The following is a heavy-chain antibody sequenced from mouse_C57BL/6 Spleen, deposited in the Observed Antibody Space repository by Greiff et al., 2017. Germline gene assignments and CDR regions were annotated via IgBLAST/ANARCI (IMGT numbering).Heavy chain of an antibody. V-gene: IGHV5-17*01. J-gene: IGHJ1*03. CDR2: ISSGSSTI. CDR3: SRRSITTVVDWYFDV. Sequence: EVHLVESGGGLVKPGGSLKLSCAASGFTFSDYGMHWVRQAPEKGLEWVAYISSGSSTIDYADTVKGRFTISRDNAKNTLFLQMTSLRSEDTAMYYCSRRSITTVVDWYFDVWGTGTTVTVSS. CDR1: GFTFSDYG. D-gene: IGHD1-1*01.